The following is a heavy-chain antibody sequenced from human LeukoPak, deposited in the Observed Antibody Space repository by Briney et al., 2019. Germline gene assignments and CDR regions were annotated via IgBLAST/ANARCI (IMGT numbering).Heavy chain of an antibody. CDR2: IYSGGST. J-gene: IGHJ4*02. CDR1: GFTVSSKH. D-gene: IGHD3-10*01. Sequence: GGSLRLSCAASGFTVSSKHMSWVRQAPGKGLEWVSVIYSGGSTYYADSVKGRFTISRDNSKNTLYLQMNSLRAEDTAVYYCARALLGELSPYWGQGTLVTVSS. CDR3: ARALLGELSPY. V-gene: IGHV3-66*01.